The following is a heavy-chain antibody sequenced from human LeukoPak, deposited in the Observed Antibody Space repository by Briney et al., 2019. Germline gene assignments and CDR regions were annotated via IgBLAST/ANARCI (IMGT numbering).Heavy chain of an antibody. D-gene: IGHD2-2*01. Sequence: PGGSLRLSCAASGFTFSSYAMGWVRQAPGKGLEWVSGITGSGGATYYADSVKGRFTISRDNSRNTLHLQMNSLRAEDTAVYYCAKDCGGLHCSSTSCPLDYWGQGTLVTVSS. V-gene: IGHV3-23*01. J-gene: IGHJ4*02. CDR1: GFTFSSYA. CDR2: ITGSGGAT. CDR3: AKDCGGLHCSSTSCPLDY.